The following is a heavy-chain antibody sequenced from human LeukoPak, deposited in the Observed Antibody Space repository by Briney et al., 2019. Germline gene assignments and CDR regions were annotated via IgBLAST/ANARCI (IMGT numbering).Heavy chain of an antibody. CDR3: TRDFSSGD. CDR2: IKQDGSQK. Sequence: GGSLRLSCAASGFTFSTYWMTWVRQAPGKGLEWVANIKQDGSQKYYVDSVKGRFTISRDNAKNSLFLQVNSLRAEDTAIYYCTRDFSSGDWGQGTLVTVSS. D-gene: IGHD3-3*01. V-gene: IGHV3-7*01. J-gene: IGHJ4*02. CDR1: GFTFSTYW.